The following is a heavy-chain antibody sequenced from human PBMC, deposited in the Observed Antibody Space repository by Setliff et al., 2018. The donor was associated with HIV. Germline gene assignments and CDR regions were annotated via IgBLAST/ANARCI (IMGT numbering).Heavy chain of an antibody. J-gene: IGHJ3*02. V-gene: IGHV3-30*02. CDR3: ARATAAWDDAFDI. D-gene: IGHD6-13*01. Sequence: PGGSLRLSCAASGFTFSSYGMHWVRQAPGKGLEWVAFIRYDGSNKYYADSVKGRFTISRDNSKNTLYLQMNSLRAEDTAVYYCARATAAWDDAFDIWGQGTMVTVSS. CDR1: GFTFSSYG. CDR2: IRYDGSNK.